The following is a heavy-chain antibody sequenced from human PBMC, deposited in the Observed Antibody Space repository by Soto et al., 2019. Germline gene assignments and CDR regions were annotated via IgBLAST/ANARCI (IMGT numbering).Heavy chain of an antibody. V-gene: IGHV3-74*01. Sequence: EVQLVESGGGLVQPGGSLRLTCGASGFTFSNYWMHWVRQAPGKGLVWVSRIKSDGSSTDYADSVKGRFTISRDNAKNTLYLQMNSLRAEDTAVYYCASPTPAGYWGQGTLVTVSS. J-gene: IGHJ4*02. CDR3: ASPTPAGY. D-gene: IGHD2-15*01. CDR2: IKSDGSST. CDR1: GFTFSNYW.